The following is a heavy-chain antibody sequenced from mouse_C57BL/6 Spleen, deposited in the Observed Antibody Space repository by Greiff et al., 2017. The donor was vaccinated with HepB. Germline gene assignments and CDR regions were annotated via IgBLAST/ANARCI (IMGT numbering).Heavy chain of an antibody. CDR2: IYPGSGST. J-gene: IGHJ2*01. V-gene: IGHV1-55*01. D-gene: IGHD2-4*01. Sequence: QVQLQQPGAELVKPGASVKMSCKASGYTFTSYWITWVKQRPGQGLEWIGDIYPGSGSTNYNEKFKSKATLTVDTSSSTAYMQLSSLTSDDSAVYYCAREADYDGHFDYWGQGTTLTVSS. CDR3: AREADYDGHFDY. CDR1: GYTFTSYW.